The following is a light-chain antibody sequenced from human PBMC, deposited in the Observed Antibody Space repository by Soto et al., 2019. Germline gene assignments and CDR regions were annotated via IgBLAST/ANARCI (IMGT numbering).Light chain of an antibody. Sequence: QSVLTQPPSVSGTPGQRVTISCSGSSSTIGNSTVDWYQQLPGTAPKLLIYTNNQRPSGVPDRFSGSKSGTSASLAISGLQSDDEAAYYCSSFAGSDSVVFGGGTKLTVL. CDR2: TNN. CDR3: SSFAGSDSVV. CDR1: SSTIGNST. V-gene: IGLV1-44*01. J-gene: IGLJ2*01.